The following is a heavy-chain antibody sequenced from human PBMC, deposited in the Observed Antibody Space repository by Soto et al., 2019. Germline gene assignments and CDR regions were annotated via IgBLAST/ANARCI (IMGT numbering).Heavy chain of an antibody. CDR3: ARVFAGSRWTSLPYYYYGMDV. V-gene: IGHV4-61*01. J-gene: IGHJ6*02. Sequence: SETLSLTCTVSGGSVSSGSYYWSWIRQPPGKGLEWIGYIYYSGSTNYNPSLKSRVTISVDTSKNQFSLKLSSVTAADTAVYYCARVFAGSRWTSLPYYYYGMDVWGQGTTVTVSS. CDR1: GGSVSSGSYY. CDR2: IYYSGST. D-gene: IGHD6-13*01.